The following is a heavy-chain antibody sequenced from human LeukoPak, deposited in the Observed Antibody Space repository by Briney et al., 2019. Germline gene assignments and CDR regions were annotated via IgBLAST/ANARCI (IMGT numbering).Heavy chain of an antibody. CDR3: ASVDWNYGLDAFDI. V-gene: IGHV1-2*02. D-gene: IGHD1-7*01. Sequence: ASVKVSCKASGYTFTVYYMHWVRQALGQGLEWMGWINPNSGGTNYAQKFQGRVTMTRDTSISTAYMELSRLRSDDTAVYYCASVDWNYGLDAFDIWGQGTMVTVSS. J-gene: IGHJ3*02. CDR2: INPNSGGT. CDR1: GYTFTVYY.